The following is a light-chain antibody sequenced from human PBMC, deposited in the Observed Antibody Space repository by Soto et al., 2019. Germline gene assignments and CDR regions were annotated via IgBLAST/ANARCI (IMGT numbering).Light chain of an antibody. CDR1: QSISSW. V-gene: IGKV1-5*01. CDR3: QQANSFPLT. Sequence: DIQMTXXXXPLSASVGDRVTITCRASQSISSWLAWYQQKPGKAPKLLIYDASGLESGVPSRFSGSGSGTEFTLTISSLQPEDFATYYCQQANSFPLTFGGGTKVDIK. CDR2: DAS. J-gene: IGKJ4*01.